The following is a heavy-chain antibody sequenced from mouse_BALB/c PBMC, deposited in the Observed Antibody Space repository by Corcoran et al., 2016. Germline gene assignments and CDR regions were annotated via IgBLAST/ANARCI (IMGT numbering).Heavy chain of an antibody. Sequence: EVQLQQSGPELVKPGASVKISCKASGYTFTSYVMHWVKQKHGKGLEWIGYINPYNDGTKYNEKFNGKATLTSDKSSSTAYMELSSLTSEDSAVYYCATRSFDVWGAGTTVTVSS. CDR1: GYTFTSYV. CDR3: ATRSFDV. J-gene: IGHJ1*01. CDR2: INPYNDGT. V-gene: IGHV1S136*01.